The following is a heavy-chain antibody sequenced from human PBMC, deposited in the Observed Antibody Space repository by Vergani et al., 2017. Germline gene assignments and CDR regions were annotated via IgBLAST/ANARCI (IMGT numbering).Heavy chain of an antibody. D-gene: IGHD3-10*01. Sequence: QVQLVESGGGMVQPGRSLRLSCAASGFTFSSYAMHWVRQAPGKGLEWVAVISYDGSNKYYADSVKGRFTISRDNSKNTLYLQMNSLRAEDTAVYYCARGAYYYGSGSYLVWGKGP. CDR1: GFTFSSYA. CDR3: ARGAYYYGSGSYLV. J-gene: IGHJ6*03. CDR2: ISYDGSNK. V-gene: IGHV3-30-3*01.